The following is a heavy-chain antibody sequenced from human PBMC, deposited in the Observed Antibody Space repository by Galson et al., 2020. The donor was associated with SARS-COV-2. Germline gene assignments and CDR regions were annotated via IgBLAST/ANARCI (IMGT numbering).Heavy chain of an antibody. CDR2: ISSSSSTI. CDR1: GFTFSSYS. V-gene: IGHV3-48*02. CDR3: ARDCYYSSPRGYGMDV. D-gene: IGHD3-10*01. J-gene: IGHJ6*02. Sequence: GESLKISCAASGFTFSSYSMNWVRQAPGKGLEWVLYISSSSSTIYYADSVKGRFTISRDNAKNSLYLQMNSLRDEDTAVYYCARDCYYSSPRGYGMDVWGQGTTVTVSS.